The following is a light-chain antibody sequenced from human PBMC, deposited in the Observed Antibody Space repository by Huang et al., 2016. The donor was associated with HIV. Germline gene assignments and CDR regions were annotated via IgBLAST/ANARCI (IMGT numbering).Light chain of an antibody. Sequence: DIVMTQTPLSLSVTPGQPASISCKSSQGLLYREKIYLYWYLQKPGQSPQLLIYELSNRFSGVPDRCSGSGSPTDFTLKSSRVETEDVGVYYCMQGKQLPYTFGQGTRLEIK. J-gene: IGKJ2*01. CDR3: MQGKQLPYT. CDR1: QGLLYREKIY. V-gene: IGKV2-29*02. CDR2: ELS.